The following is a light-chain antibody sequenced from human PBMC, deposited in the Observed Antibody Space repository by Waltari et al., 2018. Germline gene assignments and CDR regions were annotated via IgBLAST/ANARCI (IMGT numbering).Light chain of an antibody. CDR3: CSYAGSSTYV. V-gene: IGLV2-23*01. J-gene: IGLJ1*01. CDR2: EGS. Sequence: QSALTQPASVSGSPGQSITISCTGTSSDVGSNNLVSWYQQHPGKTPKLMIYEGSRRPSVVSKRFSGAKSGNTASLTISGLQAEDEADYYCCSYAGSSTYVFGTGTKVTVL. CDR1: SSDVGSNNL.